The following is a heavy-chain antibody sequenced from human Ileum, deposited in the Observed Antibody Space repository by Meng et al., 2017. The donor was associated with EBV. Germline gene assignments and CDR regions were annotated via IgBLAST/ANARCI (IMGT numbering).Heavy chain of an antibody. Sequence: QMRLQPSAPGLVTPTGILSTPCRVSGGSSSRRHWWMWIRQPPGKGLVWIREIYNSGSTNYNPSLKSRVTISVDKSKNQFSLKLSSVTAADTAVYYCASFPPPGKQWLVTDYWGQGTLVTVSS. CDR1: GGSSSRRHW. D-gene: IGHD6-19*01. CDR3: ASFPPPGKQWLVTDY. V-gene: IGHV4-4*02. J-gene: IGHJ4*02. CDR2: IYNSGST.